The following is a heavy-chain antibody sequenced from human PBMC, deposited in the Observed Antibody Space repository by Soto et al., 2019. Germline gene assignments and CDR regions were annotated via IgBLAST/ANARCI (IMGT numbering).Heavy chain of an antibody. CDR2: IYHSGST. CDR1: GGSITRGYY. CDR3: ARDSSSLDP. D-gene: IGHD6-13*01. V-gene: IGHV4-38-2*02. J-gene: IGHJ5*02. Sequence: SETLSLTCTVSGGSITRGYYWGWIRQPPGKGLEWIGSIYHSGSTYYNPSLKSRVTISVDTSENQFSLKLSSVTAADTAMYYCARDSSSLDPWGQGTLVTVSS.